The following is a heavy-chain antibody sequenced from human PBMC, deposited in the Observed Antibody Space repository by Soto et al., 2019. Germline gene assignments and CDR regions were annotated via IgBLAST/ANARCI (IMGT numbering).Heavy chain of an antibody. Sequence: QVQLVQSGAEVKKPGASVKVSCKASGYTFTSYGISWVRQAPGQGLEWMGWIGVYNGKTNYAQKFQDRVTMTTDTSTNTGYMELRSLRSDDTAVYYCARLYDFWSGYSNPFDYWGQGTLVTVSS. J-gene: IGHJ4*02. CDR3: ARLYDFWSGYSNPFDY. D-gene: IGHD3-3*01. CDR1: GYTFTSYG. CDR2: IGVYNGKT. V-gene: IGHV1-18*01.